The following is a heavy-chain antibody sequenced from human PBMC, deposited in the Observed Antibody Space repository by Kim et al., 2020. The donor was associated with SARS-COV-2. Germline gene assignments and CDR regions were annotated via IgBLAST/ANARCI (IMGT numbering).Heavy chain of an antibody. V-gene: IGHV3-11*06. Sequence: FTISRDNAKNSLYLQMNSLRAEDTAVYYCARGRPELRYFDWLSPHDAFDIWGQGTMVTVSS. D-gene: IGHD3-9*01. CDR3: ARGRPELRYFDWLSPHDAFDI. J-gene: IGHJ3*02.